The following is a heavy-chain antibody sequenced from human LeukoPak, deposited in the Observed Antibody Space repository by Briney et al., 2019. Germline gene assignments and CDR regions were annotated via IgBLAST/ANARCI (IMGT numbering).Heavy chain of an antibody. CDR2: ISSSSSYI. D-gene: IGHD2-21*01. V-gene: IGHV3-21*04. Sequence: GGSLRLSCAASGFTFSTYSMNWVRQAPGKGLEWVSSISSSSSYIYYADSVKGRFTISRDDSKNTLYLQMNSLRADDTAVFYCARGSLGSSTSSDCCPLDYWGQGALATVSS. CDR3: ARGSLGSSTSSDCCPLDY. CDR1: GFTFSTYS. J-gene: IGHJ4*02.